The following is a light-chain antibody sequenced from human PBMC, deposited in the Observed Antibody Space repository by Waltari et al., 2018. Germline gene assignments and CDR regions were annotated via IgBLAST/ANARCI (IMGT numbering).Light chain of an antibody. J-gene: IGKJ4*01. CDR2: GAS. CDR3: QQYDGSVVT. V-gene: IGKV3-20*01. Sequence: EIALTQSPGTLSVSPGARVTVSCRASQTITGSWLTWYHQKPGQAPRLLIYGASNRAPGIPDRFSGSGSGTDFTLTISRLEPEDSAVYYCQQYDGSVVTFGGGTKVESK. CDR1: QTITGSW.